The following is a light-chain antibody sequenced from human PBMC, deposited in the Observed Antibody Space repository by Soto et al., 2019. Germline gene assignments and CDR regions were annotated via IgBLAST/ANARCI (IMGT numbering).Light chain of an antibody. Sequence: QSVLTQPPSVSGTPGQRVTISCSGSSSNIGSDYVYWFQQLPGTAPKVLIYRNNQRPSGVPERFSGSKSGNTASLTISGLQAEDEADYYCSSYTSSSTRVFGTGTKLTVL. CDR3: SSYTSSSTRV. CDR1: SSNIGSDY. V-gene: IGLV1-47*01. J-gene: IGLJ1*01. CDR2: RNN.